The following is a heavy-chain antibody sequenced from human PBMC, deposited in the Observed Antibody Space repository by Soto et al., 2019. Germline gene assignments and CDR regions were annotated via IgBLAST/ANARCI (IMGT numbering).Heavy chain of an antibody. D-gene: IGHD6-13*01. V-gene: IGHV1-46*01. CDR1: GYTFTSYY. CDR3: ARDVKGYSSSWSYYYYYGMEV. Sequence: GASVKVSCKASGYTFTSYYMHWVRQAPGQGLEWMGIINPSGGSTSYAQKFQGRVTMTRDTSTSTAYMELRSLRSDDTAVYYCARDVKGYSSSWSYYYYYGMEVWGQGTTVTVSS. CDR2: INPSGGST. J-gene: IGHJ6*02.